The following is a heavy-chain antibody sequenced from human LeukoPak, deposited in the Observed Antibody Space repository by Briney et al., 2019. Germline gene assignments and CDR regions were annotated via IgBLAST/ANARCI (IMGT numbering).Heavy chain of an antibody. Sequence: SETLSLTCTVSGGSISSYYWSWIRQPPGKGLEWIGYIYYSGSTNYNPSLKSRVTISVDTSKNQFKLSSVTAADTAVYYCARRRGVGATLFDYWGQGTLVTASS. CDR3: ARRRGVGATLFDY. J-gene: IGHJ4*02. V-gene: IGHV4-59*01. D-gene: IGHD1-26*01. CDR1: GGSISSYY. CDR2: IYYSGST.